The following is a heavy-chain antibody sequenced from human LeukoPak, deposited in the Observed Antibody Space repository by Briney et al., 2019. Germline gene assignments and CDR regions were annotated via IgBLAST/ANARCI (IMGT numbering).Heavy chain of an antibody. CDR2: INHSGST. D-gene: IGHD4-17*01. CDR1: GFLFSIYA. V-gene: IGHV4-34*01. Sequence: GSLRLSCAASGFLFSIYAMSWVRQAPGKGLEWLGEINHSGSTNYNPSLRSRVTISVDTFKNQFSLTLSHATARDNAVNSCARIPRVTPKLRNYYYYTDVWGKGTTVTVSS. CDR3: ARIPRVTPKLRNYYYYTDV. J-gene: IGHJ6*03.